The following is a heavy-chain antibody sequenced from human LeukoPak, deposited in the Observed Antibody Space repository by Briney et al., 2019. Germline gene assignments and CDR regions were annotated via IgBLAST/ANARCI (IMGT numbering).Heavy chain of an antibody. J-gene: IGHJ6*02. CDR1: GGTFSSYA. Sequence: VASVKVSCKASGGTFSSYAISWVRQAPGQGLEWMGGIIPIFGTANYAQKFQGRVTITADESTSTAYMELSSLRSEDTAVYYCARRGNYSGYDYYYYYGMDVWGQGTTVTVS. CDR3: ARRGNYSGYDYYYYYGMDV. D-gene: IGHD5-12*01. V-gene: IGHV1-69*01. CDR2: IIPIFGTA.